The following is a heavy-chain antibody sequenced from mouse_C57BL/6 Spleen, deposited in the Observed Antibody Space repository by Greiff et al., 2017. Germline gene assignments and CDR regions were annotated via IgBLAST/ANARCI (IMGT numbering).Heavy chain of an antibody. CDR3: ARSRYSPSYAMDY. CDR1: GYTFTDYN. J-gene: IGHJ4*01. Sequence: VQLQQSGPELVKPGASVKIPCKASGYTFTDYNMDWVKQSHGKSLEWIGDINPNNGGTIYNQKFKGKATLTVDKSSSTAYMELRSLTSEDTAVYYCARSRYSPSYAMDYWGQGTSVTVSS. V-gene: IGHV1-18*01. D-gene: IGHD2-12*01. CDR2: INPNNGGT.